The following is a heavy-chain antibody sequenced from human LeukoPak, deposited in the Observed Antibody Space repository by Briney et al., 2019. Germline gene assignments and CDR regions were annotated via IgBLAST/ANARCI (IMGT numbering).Heavy chain of an antibody. CDR1: GDSISSSGYY. CDR2: IYYSGNT. Sequence: SETLSLTCTVSGDSISSSGYYWGWIRQPPGKGLEWIGSIYYSGNTYYNPSLKSRVTISVDTSKNQFSLKLSSVTAADTAVYYCARAPQRSYQHNWFDPWGQGTLVTVSS. J-gene: IGHJ5*02. D-gene: IGHD2-21*01. CDR3: ARAPQRSYQHNWFDP. V-gene: IGHV4-39*07.